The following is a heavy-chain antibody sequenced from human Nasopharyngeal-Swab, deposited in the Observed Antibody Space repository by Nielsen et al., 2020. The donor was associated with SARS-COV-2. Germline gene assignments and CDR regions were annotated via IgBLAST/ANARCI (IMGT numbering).Heavy chain of an antibody. Sequence: ASVKVSCKASGYTFTSYYMHWVRQAPGQGLEWMGIINPSGGSTSYAQKFQGRVTMTRDTSTSTAYMELSSLRSEDTAVYYCARGDRLLYYYYGMDVWGQGTTVTVSS. CDR3: ARGDRLLYYYYGMDV. J-gene: IGHJ6*02. D-gene: IGHD2-21*01. CDR1: GYTFTSYY. CDR2: INPSGGST. V-gene: IGHV1-46*01.